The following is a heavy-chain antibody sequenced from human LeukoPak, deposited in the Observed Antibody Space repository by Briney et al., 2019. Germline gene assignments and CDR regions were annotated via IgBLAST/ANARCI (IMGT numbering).Heavy chain of an antibody. CDR3: ARRGSGRHFDF. CDR1: GFTFSDYY. V-gene: IGHV3-11*01. CDR2: ISGGSSTI. D-gene: IGHD2-15*01. Sequence: GGSLRLSCAASGFTFSDYYMSWIRQAPGKGLEWVSYISGGSSTIYYADSLKGRFTVSRENAKNSLYLLMNSLRAEDTAVYYCARRGSGRHFDFWGQGTLVTVSS. J-gene: IGHJ4*02.